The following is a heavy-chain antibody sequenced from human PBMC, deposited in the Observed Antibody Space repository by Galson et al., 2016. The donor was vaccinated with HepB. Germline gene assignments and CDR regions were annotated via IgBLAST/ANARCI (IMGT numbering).Heavy chain of an antibody. J-gene: IGHJ6*02. Sequence: QSGAEVKKPGESLKISCQGSGYSFTPYWIAWVRHVPGEGLEWTGFIYPGDSKIRYSPSFQGQVTISVDKSVKTAYLQWSSLQASDTAIYYCARHGAMANKSGLDVWGQGTTVTVSS. CDR3: ARHGAMANKSGLDV. D-gene: IGHD1/OR15-1a*01. CDR1: GYSFTPYW. V-gene: IGHV5-51*01. CDR2: IYPGDSKI.